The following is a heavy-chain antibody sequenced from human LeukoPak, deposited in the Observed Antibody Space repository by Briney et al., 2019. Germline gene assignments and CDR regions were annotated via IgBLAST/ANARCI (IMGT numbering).Heavy chain of an antibody. CDR1: GGSISSSSYY. CDR2: IYYSGST. D-gene: IGHD3-10*01. J-gene: IGHJ4*02. CDR3: PRRGGFLWFGRQYYFDY. Sequence: SETLSLTCTVSGGSISSSSYYWGWIRQPPGKGLEWIGSIYYSGSTYYNPSLKSRVTISVDTSKNQFSLMLSSVTAADTAVYFCPRRGGFLWFGRQYYFDYWGQGTLVSVPS. V-gene: IGHV4-39*01.